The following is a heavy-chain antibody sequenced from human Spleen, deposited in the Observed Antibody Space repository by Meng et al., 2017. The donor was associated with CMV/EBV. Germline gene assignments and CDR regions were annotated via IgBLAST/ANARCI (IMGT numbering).Heavy chain of an antibody. CDR1: GFAFTSYW. J-gene: IGHJ5*02. Sequence: GESLKISCAASGFAFTSYWMNWVRQAPGKGLEWVSYISSSGSTIYYADSVKGRFTIPRDNAKNSLYLQMNSLRAEDTAVYYCARIRPGGLAVAGRENWFDPWGQGTLVTVSS. CDR2: ISSSGSTI. V-gene: IGHV3-48*04. D-gene: IGHD6-19*01. CDR3: ARIRPGGLAVAGRENWFDP.